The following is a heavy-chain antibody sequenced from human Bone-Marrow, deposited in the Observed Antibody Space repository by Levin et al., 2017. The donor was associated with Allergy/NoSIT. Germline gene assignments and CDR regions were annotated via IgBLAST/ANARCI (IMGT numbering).Heavy chain of an antibody. D-gene: IGHD2-2*01. CDR1: GGSFSGYY. V-gene: IGHV4-34*01. CDR3: ARYCSSTSCHDAFDS. Sequence: SETLSLTCAVYGGSFSGYYWSWIRQPPGKGLEWIGEINHSGSTNYNPSLKSRVTISVDTSKNQFSLKLSSVTAADTAVYYCARYCSSTSCHDAFDSWGQGTMVTVSS. J-gene: IGHJ3*02. CDR2: INHSGST.